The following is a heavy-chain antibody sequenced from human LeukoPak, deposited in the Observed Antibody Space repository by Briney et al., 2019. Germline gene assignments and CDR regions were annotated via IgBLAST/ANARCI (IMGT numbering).Heavy chain of an antibody. V-gene: IGHV1-69*13. J-gene: IGHJ3*02. D-gene: IGHD6-19*01. CDR2: IIHIFGTA. CDR1: AGTFSSYA. CDR3: ARGGYSSATDAFDI. Sequence: ASVNVSCKASAGTFSSYAISWVRQAPGKGLGSLGRIIHIFGTANYAQKFQGRVTITADESTSTAHMELSSLRSEDTAVYYCARGGYSSATDAFDIWGQGTMVTVSS.